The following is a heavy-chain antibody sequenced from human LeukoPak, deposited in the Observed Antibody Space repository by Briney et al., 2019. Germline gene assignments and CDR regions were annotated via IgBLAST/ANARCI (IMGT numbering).Heavy chain of an antibody. D-gene: IGHD6-6*01. CDR2: INPSGGST. Sequence: ASVTVSCTASGYTFTSYYMHWVRQAPGQGLEWMGIINPSGGSTSYAQKFQGRVTVTRDTSTSTVYMELSSLRSDDTAVYYCARTAARRFDYWGQGTLVTVSS. CDR3: ARTAARRFDY. CDR1: GYTFTSYY. V-gene: IGHV1-46*01. J-gene: IGHJ4*02.